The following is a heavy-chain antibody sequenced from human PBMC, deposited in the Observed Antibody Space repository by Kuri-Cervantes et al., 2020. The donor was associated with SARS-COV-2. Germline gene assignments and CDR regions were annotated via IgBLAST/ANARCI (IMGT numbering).Heavy chain of an antibody. J-gene: IGHJ1*01. V-gene: IGHV4-39*07. Sequence: SETLSLTCTVSGGSISSSSYYWGWIRQPPGKGLEWIGSIYYSGSTNYNPSLKSRVTISVDTSKNQFSLKLSSVTAADTAVYYCARNRVVSPSRFQHWGQGTLVTVSS. D-gene: IGHD4-23*01. CDR3: ARNRVVSPSRFQH. CDR2: IYYSGST. CDR1: GGSISSSSYY.